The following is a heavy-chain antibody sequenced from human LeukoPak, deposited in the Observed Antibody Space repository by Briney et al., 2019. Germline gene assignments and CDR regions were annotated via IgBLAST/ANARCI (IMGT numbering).Heavy chain of an antibody. Sequence: PSETLSLTCTVSGGSISSSYWSWIRQPPGKGLEWIGYIYYSGSTNYNPSLKSRVTISVDTSKNQFSLKLSSVTAADTAVFYCARGSIAARNDAFDIWGQGTVVTVSS. CDR3: ARGSIAARNDAFDI. CDR1: GGSISSSY. V-gene: IGHV4-59*01. D-gene: IGHD6-6*01. J-gene: IGHJ3*02. CDR2: IYYSGST.